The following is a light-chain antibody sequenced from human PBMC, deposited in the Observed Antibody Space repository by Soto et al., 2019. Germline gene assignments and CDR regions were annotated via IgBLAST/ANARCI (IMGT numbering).Light chain of an antibody. CDR1: NIGSKS. V-gene: IGLV3-21*04. Sequence: SYELTQPPSVSVAPGKTARINCGGNNIGSKSVHWYQQKPGQAPVLVIYYDSDRPSGIPERFSGSNSGNTATLTISRVEAGDEADYYCQVWDSSSDHAVVFGGGTKLTVL. J-gene: IGLJ2*01. CDR3: QVWDSSSDHAVV. CDR2: YDS.